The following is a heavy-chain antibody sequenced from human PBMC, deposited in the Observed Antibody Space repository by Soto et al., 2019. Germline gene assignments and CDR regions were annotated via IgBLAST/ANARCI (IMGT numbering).Heavy chain of an antibody. V-gene: IGHV3-23*01. CDR2: ISGSGGST. D-gene: IGHD6-6*01. Sequence: GGSLRLSCAASGFTFSSYAMSWVRQAPGKGLEWVSAISGSGGSTYYADSVKGRFTISRDNSKNTLYLQMNSLRAEDTAVYYCAKEYSSSSRAYYYYGMDVWGQGTTVTVSS. CDR1: GFTFSSYA. J-gene: IGHJ6*02. CDR3: AKEYSSSSRAYYYYGMDV.